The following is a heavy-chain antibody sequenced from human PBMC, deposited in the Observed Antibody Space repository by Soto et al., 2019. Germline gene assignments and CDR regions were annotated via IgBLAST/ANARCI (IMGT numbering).Heavy chain of an antibody. CDR3: ARVGSPYSSLQAFDI. D-gene: IGHD3-22*01. Sequence: QVQLVESGGGVVQPGESLRLSCAASGFSFSIYGFHWVRQAPGKGPEGVAAIGYDGNYKYFAASVQGRFTISRDISKNTVFLQRNSLRAEDTALYYCARVGSPYSSLQAFDIWGQGTMVTVSS. V-gene: IGHV3-33*01. J-gene: IGHJ3*02. CDR2: IGYDGNYK. CDR1: GFSFSIYG.